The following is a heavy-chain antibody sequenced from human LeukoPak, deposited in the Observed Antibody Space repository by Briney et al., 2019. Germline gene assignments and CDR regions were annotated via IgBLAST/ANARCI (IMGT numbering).Heavy chain of an antibody. D-gene: IGHD2-2*01. CDR2: ISSSGSTL. CDR3: ARWSGSTTRNFDY. Sequence: GGSLRLSCAASGFSFSTYSMNWVRQAPGKGLEWVSYISSSGSTLYYADSVKGRFTASRDNAKNSLYLQMNSLRAEDTAVYYCARWSGSTTRNFDYWGQGTLVTVSS. V-gene: IGHV3-48*01. J-gene: IGHJ4*02. CDR1: GFSFSTYS.